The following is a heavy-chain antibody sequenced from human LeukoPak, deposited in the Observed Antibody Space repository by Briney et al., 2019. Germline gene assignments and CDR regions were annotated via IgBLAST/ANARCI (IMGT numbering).Heavy chain of an antibody. CDR2: IYYSGST. V-gene: IGHV4-59*01. J-gene: IGHJ4*02. Sequence: NPSETLTLTCTVSGGSISSYYWSWIRQPPGKGLEWLGYIYYSGSTNYNPSLKSRVTISVDTSKNQFSLKLSSVTAADTAVYYCARGYNEDFDWLLSFDYWGQGTLVTVSS. CDR3: ARGYNEDFDWLLSFDY. D-gene: IGHD3-9*01. CDR1: GGSISSYY.